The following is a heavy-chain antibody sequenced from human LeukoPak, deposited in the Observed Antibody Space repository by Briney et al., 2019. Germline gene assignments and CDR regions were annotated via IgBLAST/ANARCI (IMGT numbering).Heavy chain of an antibody. V-gene: IGHV4-30-2*01. Sequence: SETLSLTCAVSGGSISSGGYSWSWIRQPPGKGLEWIGYIYHSGSTYYNPSLKSRVTISVDRSKNQFSLKLSSVTAADTAVYYCARAGQQWLLWAYWGQGTLVTVSS. CDR3: ARAGQQWLLWAY. CDR1: GGSISSGGYS. J-gene: IGHJ4*02. D-gene: IGHD6-19*01. CDR2: IYHSGST.